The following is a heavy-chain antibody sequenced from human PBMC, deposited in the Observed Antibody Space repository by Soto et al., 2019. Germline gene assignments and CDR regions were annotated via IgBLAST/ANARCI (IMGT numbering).Heavy chain of an antibody. CDR1: GGSISTYY. Sequence: SETLSLTCTVSGGSISTYYWNWIRQPPGKGLEWIGYIFYSGSTNYNPSLKSRVTISVDTSKNQFSLKLSSVTSADTAVYYCVRRGSGSYFDHWGQGTPVTVSS. CDR2: IFYSGST. J-gene: IGHJ4*02. V-gene: IGHV4-59*12. D-gene: IGHD3-10*01. CDR3: VRRGSGSYFDH.